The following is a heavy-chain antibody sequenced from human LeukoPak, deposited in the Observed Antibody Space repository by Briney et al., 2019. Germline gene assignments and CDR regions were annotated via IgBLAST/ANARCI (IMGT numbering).Heavy chain of an antibody. J-gene: IGHJ2*01. D-gene: IGHD1-26*01. V-gene: IGHV4-39*07. CDR2: IYYNGAT. CDR3: ARDSHEKYRGSYSIYWYFDL. Sequence: SETLSLTCTASGDSISSSNYYWGWIRQPPGKGLEWIGTIYYNGATQYNPSLRSRVTMSVDTSQNQFSLKLTSVTAADTAVYYCARDSHEKYRGSYSIYWYFDLWGRGTLVTVSS. CDR1: GDSISSSNYY.